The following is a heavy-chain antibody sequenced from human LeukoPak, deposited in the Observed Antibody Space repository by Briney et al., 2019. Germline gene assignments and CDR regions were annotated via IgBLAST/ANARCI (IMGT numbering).Heavy chain of an antibody. V-gene: IGHV3-74*01. CDR1: GFTFSSYW. D-gene: IGHD3-10*01. Sequence: SGGSLRLSCAASGFTFSSYWMQWVRQAPGKGLVWVSRLSPDGSSTTSADSVKGRFTISRDNAKNSLYLQMNSLRAEDTAVYYCGHLMVWSPDAFDIWGQGTMVTVSS. CDR3: GHLMVWSPDAFDI. J-gene: IGHJ3*02. CDR2: LSPDGSST.